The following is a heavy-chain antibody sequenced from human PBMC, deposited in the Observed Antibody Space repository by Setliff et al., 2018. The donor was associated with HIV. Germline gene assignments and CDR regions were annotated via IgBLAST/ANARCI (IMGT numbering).Heavy chain of an antibody. D-gene: IGHD2-21*01. CDR3: AAQDLDLVKYYYMDY. J-gene: IGHJ4*02. CDR1: GGSISRSTHH. CDR2: LSSKGQA. V-gene: IGHV4-39*07. Sequence: LSLTCTVSGGSISRSTHHWAWIRQPPGKGLEWIGALSSKGQAYYNPSLKSRVAISIDSSKNLFSLRLDSLTAADTAVYYCAAQDLDLVKYYYMDYWGPGALVTVSS.